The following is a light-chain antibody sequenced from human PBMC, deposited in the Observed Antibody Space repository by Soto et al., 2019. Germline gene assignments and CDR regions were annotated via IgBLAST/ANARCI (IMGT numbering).Light chain of an antibody. V-gene: IGLV2-14*01. CDR1: SSDVGGYNY. Sequence: QSVLTQPASVSGSPGQSITISCTGTSSDVGGYNYVSWYQQHPGKAPNLMIYDVSNRPSGVSNRFSGSKSGNTASLTISGLQAEDEADYYCSSYTSSSTSYVFGTGTKLTVL. J-gene: IGLJ1*01. CDR2: DVS. CDR3: SSYTSSSTSYV.